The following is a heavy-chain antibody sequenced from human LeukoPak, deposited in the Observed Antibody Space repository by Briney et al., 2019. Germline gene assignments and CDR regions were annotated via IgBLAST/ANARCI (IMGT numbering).Heavy chain of an antibody. J-gene: IGHJ4*02. CDR3: AKDREV. Sequence: GGSLRLSCAASGLTVSSYGMGWVRQAPGKGLEWVSGISGGADSTYYADSVKGRFTISRDNSKNTLYLQMNRLRAEDTAVYYCAKDREVWGQGTLVTVSS. CDR1: GLTVSSYG. CDR2: ISGGADST. V-gene: IGHV3-23*01.